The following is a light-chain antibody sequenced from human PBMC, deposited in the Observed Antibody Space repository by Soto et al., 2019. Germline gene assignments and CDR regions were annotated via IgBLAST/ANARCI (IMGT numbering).Light chain of an antibody. CDR3: QNYDNVPDI. J-gene: IGKJ3*01. V-gene: IGKV1-27*01. CDR1: QGINNY. CDR2: DAS. Sequence: DIQMTQSPSSLSASIGDRVTIACRSSQGINNYLAWYQQKPGKVPNLLIYDASTLKSVVPSRFSGSGSGTEFTLTISSLQPEDVATYCCQNYDNVPDIFGPGTKVDIK.